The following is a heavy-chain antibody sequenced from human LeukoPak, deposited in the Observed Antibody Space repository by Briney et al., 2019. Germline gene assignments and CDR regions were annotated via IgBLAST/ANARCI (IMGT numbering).Heavy chain of an antibody. CDR3: AREPPPLFGGDY. Sequence: ASVKVSCKASGYTFTGYCIHWVRQAPGQGLEWMGWINPYSGGTNYAQDFQGRVTMTRDTSINTAYMELSSLRSDDTAVYYCAREPPPLFGGDYWGQGTLVTVSS. D-gene: IGHD3-10*02. J-gene: IGHJ4*02. CDR2: INPYSGGT. V-gene: IGHV1-2*02. CDR1: GYTFTGYC.